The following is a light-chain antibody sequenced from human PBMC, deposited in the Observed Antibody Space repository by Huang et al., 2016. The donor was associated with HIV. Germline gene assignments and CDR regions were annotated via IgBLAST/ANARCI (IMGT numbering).Light chain of an antibody. CDR2: DAS. J-gene: IGKJ2*01. CDR3: QQYHNPLYS. Sequence: DIQMTQSPSSLSASVGDRVTITCQASQDISDYLSGYQQKPGKAPKLLIDDASNLEPGVPSRFRGSGSGTDFTFTISYLQPEDVATYYCQQYHNPLYSFGQGTKLEIK. V-gene: IGKV1-33*01. CDR1: QDISDY.